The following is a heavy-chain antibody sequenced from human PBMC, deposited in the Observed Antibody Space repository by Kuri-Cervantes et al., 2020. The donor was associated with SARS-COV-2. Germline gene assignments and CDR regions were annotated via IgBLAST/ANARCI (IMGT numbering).Heavy chain of an antibody. CDR2: IYYSGST. V-gene: IGHV4-61*01. CDR3: ARGIVGATGEYYFDY. D-gene: IGHD1-26*01. J-gene: IGHJ4*02. Sequence: GSLRLSCTVSGGSISSSSHYWSWIRQPPGKGLEWIGYIYYSGSTNYNPSLKSRVTISVDTSKNQFSLKLSSVTAADTAVYYCARGIVGATGEYYFDYWGQGTLVTVSS. CDR1: GGSISSSSHY.